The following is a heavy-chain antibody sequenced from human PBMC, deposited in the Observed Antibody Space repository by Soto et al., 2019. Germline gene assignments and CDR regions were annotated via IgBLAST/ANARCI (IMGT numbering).Heavy chain of an antibody. CDR1: GYSFTSYW. CDR2: IYPGDSDT. D-gene: IGHD3-10*01. CDR3: ARPMVRSHDAFDI. V-gene: IGHV5-51*01. Sequence: GESLKISCKGSGYSFTSYWIGWVRQMPGKGLEWMGTIYPGDSDTRYSPSFQGQVTISADKSISTAYLQWSSLKASDTAMYYCARPMVRSHDAFDIWGQGTMVTVSS. J-gene: IGHJ3*02.